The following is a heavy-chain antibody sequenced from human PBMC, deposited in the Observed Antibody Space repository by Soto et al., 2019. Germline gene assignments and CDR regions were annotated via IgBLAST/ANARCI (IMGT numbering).Heavy chain of an antibody. Sequence: QMQLVESGGGVVQPGRSLRLSCVASGFTFKNYAFHWVRQAPGTGLEWVAVISNDGRDKYYADSVKGRFTISRDSSKNTLHLQMDSLRAEDTAVYYCAKVPIAPAKPFYFDSWGQGTLVTVSS. CDR3: AKVPIAPAKPFYFDS. CDR2: ISNDGRDK. V-gene: IGHV3-30*18. D-gene: IGHD6-13*01. J-gene: IGHJ4*02. CDR1: GFTFKNYA.